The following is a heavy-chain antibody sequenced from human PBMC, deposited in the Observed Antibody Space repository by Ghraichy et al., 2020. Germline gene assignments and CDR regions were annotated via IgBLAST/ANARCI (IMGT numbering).Heavy chain of an antibody. V-gene: IGHV3-23*01. J-gene: IGHJ1*01. D-gene: IGHD3/OR15-3a*01. CDR1: GFTFRTYA. CDR2: ITDNGGTT. Sequence: GGSLRLSCAASGFTFRTYAMSWVRQAPGKGLEWVSAITDNGGTTYDAESVKGRSTISRDNSKNTLFLQMNSLRGEDTAVYYCAKFARDWPNEYLQHWGQAPWSPSPQ. CDR3: AKFARDWPNEYLQH.